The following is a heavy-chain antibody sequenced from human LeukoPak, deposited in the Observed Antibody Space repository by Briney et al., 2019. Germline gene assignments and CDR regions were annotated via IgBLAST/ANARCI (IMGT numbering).Heavy chain of an antibody. D-gene: IGHD6-13*01. V-gene: IGHV3-7*01. CDR2: IKEDGSEK. CDR3: ARVSSSWSGGYYYYYMDV. Sequence: GGSLRLSCAASGFTFSSYWMSWLRQAPGKGLEWVANIKEDGSEKYYVGSVKGRFTISRDNAKNSLYLQMNSLRAEDTAVYYCARVSSSWSGGYYYYYMDVWGKGTTVTVSS. J-gene: IGHJ6*03. CDR1: GFTFSSYW.